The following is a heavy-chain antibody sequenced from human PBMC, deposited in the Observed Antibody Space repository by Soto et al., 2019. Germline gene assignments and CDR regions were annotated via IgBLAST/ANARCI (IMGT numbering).Heavy chain of an antibody. Sequence: PSQSLSLTCAITGDSVSSNSAGWSWVRQSPSRGLEWLGRTYYRSKWYYEYAVSVRGRITINPDTSKNQYSLQLNSVTPEDTAVYFFARGEQYRGRLFDYRAQGTLVTVSS. CDR3: ARGEQYRGRLFDY. V-gene: IGHV6-1*01. CDR2: TYYRSKWYY. CDR1: GDSVSSNSAG. D-gene: IGHD1-26*01. J-gene: IGHJ4*01.